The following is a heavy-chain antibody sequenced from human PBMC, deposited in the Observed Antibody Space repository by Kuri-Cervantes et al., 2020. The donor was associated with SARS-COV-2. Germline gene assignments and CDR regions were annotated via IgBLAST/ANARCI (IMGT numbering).Heavy chain of an antibody. J-gene: IGHJ4*02. D-gene: IGHD4-11*01. CDR1: GFTFDDYG. CDR3: AKDTDYTHDY. Sequence: GGSLRLSCAASGFTFDDYGMSWVRQAPGKGLEWVAFIRYDGSNKYYADSVKGRFTISRDNSKNTLYLQMNSLRAEDTAVYYCAKDTDYTHDYWGQGTLVTVSS. V-gene: IGHV3-30*02. CDR2: IRYDGSNK.